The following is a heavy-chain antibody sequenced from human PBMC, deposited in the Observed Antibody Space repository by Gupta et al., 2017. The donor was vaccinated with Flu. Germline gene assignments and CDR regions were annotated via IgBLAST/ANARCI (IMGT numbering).Heavy chain of an antibody. V-gene: IGHV1-3*04. CDR1: NHS. D-gene: IGHD2-2*01. Sequence: NHSIRWVRQAPGQRLEWMGWINTDNGNTKYSQKFQGRVTITRDTSASTVYLELSSLRSEDTAVYYCARRLSSTNWDDVFDIWGQGTMVTVSS. CDR2: INTDNGNT. CDR3: ARRLSSTNWDDVFDI. J-gene: IGHJ3*02.